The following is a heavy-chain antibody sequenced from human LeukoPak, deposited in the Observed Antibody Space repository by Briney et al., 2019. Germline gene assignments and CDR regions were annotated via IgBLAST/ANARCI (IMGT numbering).Heavy chain of an antibody. CDR1: GCSIISGCYY. J-gene: IGHJ5*02. V-gene: IGHV4-61*02. CDR3: ARSPSAGWFAP. Sequence: SQTLSLTCTVSGCSIISGCYYWSWIRQPAGKGLVWIGRISSSGNTNYNPSLNSRVTISIDTSKNQLSLKLSSVTPADTAVYYCARSPSAGWFAPWGQGTLVTVSS. CDR2: ISSSGNT.